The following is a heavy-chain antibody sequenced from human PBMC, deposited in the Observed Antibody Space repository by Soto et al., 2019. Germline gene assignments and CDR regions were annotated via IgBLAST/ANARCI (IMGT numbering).Heavy chain of an antibody. CDR1: GYDFSRHW. CDR3: AKSEVLEI. V-gene: IGHV5-51*01. D-gene: IGHD3-10*01. CDR2: VYPGDSET. Sequence: PGESLKISCKGSGYDFSRHWIAWVRQKPGKGLERMGIVYPGDSETRYSPSFQGQVTMSADKSTDTAYLQWSSLKASDTAMYYCAKSEVLEIWGQGTMVTVSS. J-gene: IGHJ3*02.